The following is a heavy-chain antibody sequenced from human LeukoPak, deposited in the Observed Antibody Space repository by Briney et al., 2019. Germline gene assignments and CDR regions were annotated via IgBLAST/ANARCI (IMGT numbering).Heavy chain of an antibody. CDR3: AKDSALGY. V-gene: IGHV3-30*18. CDR1: GFTFSSYG. Sequence: PGRSLRLSCAASGFTFSSYGMHWVRQAPGKGLEWVAVISYDGSNKYYADSVKGRFTISRDNSKNTLYLQMNSLRAEDTAVYYCAKDSALGYWGQGTLVTVSS. CDR2: ISYDGSNK. J-gene: IGHJ4*02.